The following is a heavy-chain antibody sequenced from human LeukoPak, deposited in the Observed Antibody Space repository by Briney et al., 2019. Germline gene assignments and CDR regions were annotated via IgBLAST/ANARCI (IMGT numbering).Heavy chain of an antibody. J-gene: IGHJ4*02. CDR1: GYTLTELS. CDR3: ATDPSNYYGSGSTKFDY. V-gene: IGHV1-24*01. D-gene: IGHD3-10*01. CDR2: FDPEDGET. Sequence: ASVKVSCKVSGYTLTELSMHWVRQAPGKGLEWMGGFDPEDGETIYAQKFQGRVTITEDTSTDTAYMELSSLRSEDTAVYYCATDPSNYYGSGSTKFDYWGQGTLVTVSS.